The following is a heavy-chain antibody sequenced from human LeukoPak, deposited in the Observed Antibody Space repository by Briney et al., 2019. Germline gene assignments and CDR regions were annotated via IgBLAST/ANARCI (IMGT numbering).Heavy chain of an antibody. D-gene: IGHD1-26*01. J-gene: IGHJ4*02. CDR2: IYSGGST. Sequence: GGSLRLSCAASEFSVGSNYMTWVRQAPGKGLEWVSLIYSGGSTYYADSVKGRFTISRDNSKNTLYLQMNSLRAEDTAVYYCAKVSPEWEIWTAMDYWGQGTLVTVSS. CDR3: AKVSPEWEIWTAMDY. CDR1: EFSVGSNY. V-gene: IGHV3-66*01.